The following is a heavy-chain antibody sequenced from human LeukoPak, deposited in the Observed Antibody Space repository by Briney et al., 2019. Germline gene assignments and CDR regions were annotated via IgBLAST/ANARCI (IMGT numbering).Heavy chain of an antibody. V-gene: IGHV1-24*01. J-gene: IGHJ5*02. CDR1: GYTLTELS. D-gene: IGHD1-7*01. CDR2: FDPEDGET. CDR3: ATVYTGTDWFDP. Sequence: ASVKVSCKVSGYTLTELSMHWVRQAPGKGLEWMGGFDPEDGETIYAQKFQGRVTMTEDTSTDTAYMELSGLRSEDTAVYYCATVYTGTDWFDPWGQGTLVTVSS.